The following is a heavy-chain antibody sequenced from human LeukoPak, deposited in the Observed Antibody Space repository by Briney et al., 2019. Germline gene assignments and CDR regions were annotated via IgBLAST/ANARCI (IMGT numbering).Heavy chain of an antibody. CDR3: ERGAERYYYYYMDV. V-gene: IGHV4-59*01. J-gene: IGHJ6*03. CDR1: GGSISSYY. Sequence: PSETLSLTCTVSGGSISSYYWSWIRQPPGKGLEWIGYIYYSGSTNYNPSLKSRVTISVDTSKNQFSLKLSSVTAADTAVYYCERGAERYYYYYMDVWGKGTTVTVS. CDR2: IYYSGST.